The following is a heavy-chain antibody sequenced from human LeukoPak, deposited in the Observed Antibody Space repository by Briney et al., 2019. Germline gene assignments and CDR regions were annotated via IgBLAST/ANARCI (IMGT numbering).Heavy chain of an antibody. CDR2: LSSSSTYI. CDR3: ARVRRRSSAYDYSGY. J-gene: IGHJ4*02. Sequence: GGSLRLSCAASGFTFSGYSMNWVPQAPGKGLERVSALSSSSTYIYYVDSVKGRFTISRDNAKNSLYLQMNSLRAEDTAIYFCARVRRRSSAYDYSGYWGQGTLVTVSA. CDR1: GFTFSGYS. V-gene: IGHV3-21*06. D-gene: IGHD5-12*01.